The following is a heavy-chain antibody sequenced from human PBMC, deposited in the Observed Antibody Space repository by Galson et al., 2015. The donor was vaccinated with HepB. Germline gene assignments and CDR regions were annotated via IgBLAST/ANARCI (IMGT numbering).Heavy chain of an antibody. V-gene: IGHV4-59*01. D-gene: IGHD3/OR15-3a*01. CDR3: AKGKADLDFWTGRVGFDP. CDR1: GDSMSPYY. Sequence: LSLTCTVSGDSMSPYYWSWIRQPPGKALEWIGYIYKVGGSTYSPSLKSRVTISMDTSKNQFSLRVTSVTAADTAVYYCAKGKADLDFWTGRVGFDPWGQGTLVTVSS. J-gene: IGHJ5*02. CDR2: IYKVGGS.